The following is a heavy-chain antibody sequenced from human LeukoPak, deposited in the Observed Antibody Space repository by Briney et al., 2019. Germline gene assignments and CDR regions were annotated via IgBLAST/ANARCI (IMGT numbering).Heavy chain of an antibody. V-gene: IGHV3-23*01. CDR3: AKLPTLYYDIPY. CDR2: ISGSGGST. J-gene: IGHJ4*02. D-gene: IGHD3-9*01. Sequence: PGGSLRLSCAAPGFTFSSYAMSWVRQAPGKGLEWVSAISGSGGSTYYADSVKGRFTISRDNSKNTLYLQMNSLRAEDTAVYYCAKLPTLYYDIPYWGQGTLVTVSS. CDR1: GFTFSSYA.